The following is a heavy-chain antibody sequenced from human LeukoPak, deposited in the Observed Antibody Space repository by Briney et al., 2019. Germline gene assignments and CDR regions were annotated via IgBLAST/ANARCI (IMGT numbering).Heavy chain of an antibody. CDR2: VNPSGGST. CDR3: ARIDTAGDH. J-gene: IGHJ4*02. Sequence: ASVKVSCKASGYTITSYYLHWVRQAPGQGLEWMGRVNPSGGSTTYAQKFQGRVTTTTDTSASTVYMELSSLGSEDTAIYYCARIDTAGDHWGQGTLVTVSS. CDR1: GYTITSYY. V-gene: IGHV1-46*01. D-gene: IGHD5-18*01.